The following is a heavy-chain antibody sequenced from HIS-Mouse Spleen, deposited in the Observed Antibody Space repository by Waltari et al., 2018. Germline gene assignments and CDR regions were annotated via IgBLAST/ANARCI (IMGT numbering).Heavy chain of an antibody. Sequence: VQLVESGGGLVQPGGSLRLSCAASGFTFSSYWLLWVRQAPGKGLEWVANIKQDGSEKYYVDSVKGRFTISRDNAKNSLYLQMNSLRAEDTAVYYCAREGDSGSYFDYWGQGTLVTVSS. CDR1: GFTFSSYW. D-gene: IGHD1-26*01. J-gene: IGHJ4*02. V-gene: IGHV3-7*01. CDR3: AREGDSGSYFDY. CDR2: IKQDGSEK.